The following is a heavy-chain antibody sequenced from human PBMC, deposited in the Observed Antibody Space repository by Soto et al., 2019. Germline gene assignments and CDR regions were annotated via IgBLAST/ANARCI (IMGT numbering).Heavy chain of an antibody. D-gene: IGHD3-16*01. CDR2: IDHSGIT. CDR1: GASFSGFY. V-gene: IGHV4-34*04. Sequence: SETLSLTCAVSGASFSGFYWSWIRQSPGKGLEWIGEIDHSGITNHNTALKSRATMSVDTSKNQFSLKLRSVTAADTAVHFCAETVVLSLASQGGEPDKMYFDSGSQVTVVTASS. CDR3: AETVVLSLASQGGEPDKMYFDS. J-gene: IGHJ4*02.